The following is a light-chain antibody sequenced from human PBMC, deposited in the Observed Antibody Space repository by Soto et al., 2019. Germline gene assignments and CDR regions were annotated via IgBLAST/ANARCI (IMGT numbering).Light chain of an antibody. CDR2: GAS. J-gene: IGKJ1*01. Sequence: EIVMMQSPATLSVSPGERATLSCRASQIIANNLAWYQQKPGQAPRLLIYGASTRATGIPDRFSGSGSGTDFTLTISGLEPEDFAVYYCQQYGDSPRTFGQGTKVDIK. CDR1: QIIANN. V-gene: IGKV3D-15*02. CDR3: QQYGDSPRT.